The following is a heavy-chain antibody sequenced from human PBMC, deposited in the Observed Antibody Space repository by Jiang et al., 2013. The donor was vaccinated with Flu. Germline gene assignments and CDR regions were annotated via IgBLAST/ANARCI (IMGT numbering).Heavy chain of an antibody. CDR1: YW. V-gene: IGHV5-51*01. D-gene: IGHD3-22*01. CDR2: IYPGDSDT. Sequence: YWIGWVRQMPGKGLEWMGIIYPGDSDTRYSPSFQGQVTISADKSISTAYLQWSSLKASDTAMYYCATAPINSYYYDSSGYLDYWGQGTLVTVSS. CDR3: ATAPINSYYYDSSGYLDY. J-gene: IGHJ4*02.